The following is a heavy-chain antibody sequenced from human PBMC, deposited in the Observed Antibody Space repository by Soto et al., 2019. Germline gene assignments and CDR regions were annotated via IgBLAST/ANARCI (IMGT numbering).Heavy chain of an antibody. Sequence: SETLSLTCAVYGGSFSGYYWSWIRQPPGKGLELIGEINHSGSTNYNPSLKSRVTISVDTSKNQFSLKLSSVTAADTAVYYCARYLGDFWSGVYSYYYYGMDVWGQGTTVTVSS. CDR3: ARYLGDFWSGVYSYYYYGMDV. CDR2: INHSGST. V-gene: IGHV4-34*01. J-gene: IGHJ6*02. D-gene: IGHD3-3*01. CDR1: GGSFSGYY.